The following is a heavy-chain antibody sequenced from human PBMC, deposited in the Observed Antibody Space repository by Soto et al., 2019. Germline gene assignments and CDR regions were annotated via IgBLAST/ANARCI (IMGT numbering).Heavy chain of an antibody. CDR1: GYNFTSYW. CDR2: IYPGDSDT. V-gene: IGHV5-51*01. Sequence: GESLKISCKGSGYNFTSYWIGLVRQMPGKGLEWMGIIYPGDSDTRYSPSFQGQVTISADKSISTAYLQWSSLKASDTAMYYCARHRGGSSGWPSAYYYGMDVWGQGTTVTVSS. D-gene: IGHD6-19*01. J-gene: IGHJ6*02. CDR3: ARHRGGSSGWPSAYYYGMDV.